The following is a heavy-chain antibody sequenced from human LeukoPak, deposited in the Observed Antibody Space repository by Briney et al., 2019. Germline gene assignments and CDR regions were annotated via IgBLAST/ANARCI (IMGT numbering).Heavy chain of an antibody. CDR2: IYHSGST. D-gene: IGHD5-18*01. Sequence: SETLSLTCTVSGGSISRHYWSWIRQPPGKGLEWIGYIYHSGSTNYNPSLKSRVTISVDTSKNQFSLKVSSVTAADTAVYYCARSRSGYSYDHAAFDIWGQGTMVTVSS. CDR3: ARSRSGYSYDHAAFDI. CDR1: GGSISRHY. J-gene: IGHJ3*02. V-gene: IGHV4-59*11.